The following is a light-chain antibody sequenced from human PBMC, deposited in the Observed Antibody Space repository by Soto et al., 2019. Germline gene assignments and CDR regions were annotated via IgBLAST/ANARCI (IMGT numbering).Light chain of an antibody. J-gene: IGKJ1*01. Sequence: EIVMTQSPATLSVSPGERATLSCRASQSVSSSLAWYQQKPGQAPRLLIYDASNRATGIPARFSGSGSGTDFTLTISSLEPEDFAVYYCQQRSNWPPWTFGQGTKVEIK. V-gene: IGKV3-11*01. CDR1: QSVSSS. CDR3: QQRSNWPPWT. CDR2: DAS.